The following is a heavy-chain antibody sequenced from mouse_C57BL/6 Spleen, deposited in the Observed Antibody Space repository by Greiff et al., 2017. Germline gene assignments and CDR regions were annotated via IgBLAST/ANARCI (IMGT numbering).Heavy chain of an antibody. CDR2: IYPGSGNT. V-gene: IGHV1-66*01. CDR1: GYSFTSYY. Sequence: QVQLQQSGPELVKPGASVKISCKASGYSFTSYYIHWVKQRPGQGLEWIGWIYPGSGNTKYNEKFKGKATLTADTSSSTAYMQLSSLTSEDSAVYYCARGDYDPFAYWGQGTLVTVSA. D-gene: IGHD2-4*01. CDR3: ARGDYDPFAY. J-gene: IGHJ3*01.